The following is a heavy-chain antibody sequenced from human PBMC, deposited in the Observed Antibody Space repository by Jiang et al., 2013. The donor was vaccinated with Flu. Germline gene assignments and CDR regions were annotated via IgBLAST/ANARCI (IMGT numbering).Heavy chain of an antibody. CDR1: GGSISSYY. CDR3: ARLTRGYSYN. Sequence: LLKPSETLSLTCTVSGGSISSYYWSWIRQPPGKGLEWIGYIYYSGSTNYNPSLKSRVTISVDTSKNQFSLKLSSVTAADTAVYYCARLTRGYSYNWGQGTLVTVSS. J-gene: IGHJ4*02. D-gene: IGHD5-18*01. CDR2: IYYSGST. V-gene: IGHV4-59*08.